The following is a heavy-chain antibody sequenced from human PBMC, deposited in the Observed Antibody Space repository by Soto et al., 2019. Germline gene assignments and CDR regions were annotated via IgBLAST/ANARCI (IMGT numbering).Heavy chain of an antibody. D-gene: IGHD3-9*01. V-gene: IGHV4-34*01. Sequence: SETLSLTCAVYGGSFSGYYWSWIRQPPGKGLEWIGEINHSGSTNYNPSLKSRVTISVDTSKNQFSLKLSSVTAADTAVYYCARGPSIYDILTGYYFDYWGQGTLVTVSS. CDR1: GGSFSGYY. CDR3: ARGPSIYDILTGYYFDY. J-gene: IGHJ4*02. CDR2: INHSGST.